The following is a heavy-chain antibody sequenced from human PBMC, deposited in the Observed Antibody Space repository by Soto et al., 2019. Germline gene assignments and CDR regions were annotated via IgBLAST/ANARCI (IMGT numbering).Heavy chain of an antibody. CDR3: ARDTTYYDILTGPYYAMDV. CDR1: GYTFMTYY. J-gene: IGHJ6*02. Sequence: QVQLVQSGADVKKPGASVKFSCKASGYTFMTYYMHWVRQAPGQGLEWMGIINPSGGSTTYAQNFQGRVTMTSDTSTSTVYMKLSSLRSEDTPVYYCARDTTYYDILTGPYYAMDVWGQGTTVTVSS. D-gene: IGHD3-9*01. V-gene: IGHV1-46*01. CDR2: INPSGGST.